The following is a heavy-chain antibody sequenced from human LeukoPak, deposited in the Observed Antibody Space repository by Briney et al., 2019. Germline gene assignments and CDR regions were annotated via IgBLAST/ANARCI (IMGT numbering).Heavy chain of an antibody. CDR2: INHSGST. D-gene: IGHD3-10*01. J-gene: IGHJ6*03. CDR3: ARRSGSGNKFRHYYYHYMDV. V-gene: IGHV4-34*01. CDR1: GGSFSGYY. Sequence: SETLSLTCAVYGGSFSGYYWNWIRQPPGKGLEWIGEINHSGSTNYNPSLKSRVTISVDTSKNQFSLRLSSVTAADTAVYYCARRSGSGNKFRHYYYHYMDVWGKGTTVTISS.